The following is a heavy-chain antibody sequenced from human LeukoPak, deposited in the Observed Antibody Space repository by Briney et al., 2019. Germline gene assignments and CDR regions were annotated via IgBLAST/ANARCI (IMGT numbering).Heavy chain of an antibody. CDR1: GGTFSSYA. J-gene: IGHJ4*02. CDR2: ITPIFGTA. CDR3: ARGVEIAVAAYYFDY. Sequence: ASVKVSCKASGGTFSSYAISWVRQAPGQGLEWMGGITPIFGTANYAQKFQGRVTITADESTSTAYMELSSLRSEDTAVYYCARGVEIAVAAYYFDYWGQGTLVTVSS. D-gene: IGHD6-19*01. V-gene: IGHV1-69*13.